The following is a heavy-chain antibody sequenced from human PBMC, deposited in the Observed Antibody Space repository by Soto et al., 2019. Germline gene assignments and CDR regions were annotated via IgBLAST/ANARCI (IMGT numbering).Heavy chain of an antibody. CDR1: GFTFSAVY. J-gene: IGHJ4*02. Sequence: QVQLEESGGGLVKTGGSLRLSCAASGFTFSAVYMSWIRQAPNKGLEYISYISSSGTSANYADSVKGRFTISRDNAKNSLYLQMNSLRAEDTAVYYCARDRGAGTGQYFDYWGQGALVTVSA. V-gene: IGHV3-11*05. D-gene: IGHD3-10*01. CDR3: ARDRGAGTGQYFDY. CDR2: ISSSGTSA.